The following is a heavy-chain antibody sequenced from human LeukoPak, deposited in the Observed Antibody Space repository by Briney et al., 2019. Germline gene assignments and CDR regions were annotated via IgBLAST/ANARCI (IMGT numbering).Heavy chain of an antibody. CDR3: ARAEWLPYYFDY. V-gene: IGHV4-31*03. CDR2: IYYSGST. J-gene: IGHJ4*02. Sequence: SETLSLTCTVSGGSISSGGYYWSWIRQHPGKGLEWIGYIYYSGSTYYNPSLKSRVTISVDTSKNQFSLKLSSVTAADTAVYYCARAEWLPYYFDYWGQGTLVTVSS. CDR1: GGSISSGGYY. D-gene: IGHD3-3*01.